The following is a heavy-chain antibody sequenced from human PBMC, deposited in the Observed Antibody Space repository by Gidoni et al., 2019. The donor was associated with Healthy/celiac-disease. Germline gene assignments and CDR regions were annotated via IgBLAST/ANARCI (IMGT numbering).Heavy chain of an antibody. CDR1: GFTFSGYA. CDR2: ISGSGGST. CDR3: AMLLDSSSWPDLPDY. Sequence: EVQLLASGGGLVQPGGSLRLSCAASGFTFSGYAMSWVRQAPGKGLEWVSAISGSGGSTYYADSVKGRFTISRDNSKNTLYLQMNSLRAEDTAVYYCAMLLDSSSWPDLPDYWGQGTLVTVSS. V-gene: IGHV3-23*01. D-gene: IGHD6-13*01. J-gene: IGHJ4*02.